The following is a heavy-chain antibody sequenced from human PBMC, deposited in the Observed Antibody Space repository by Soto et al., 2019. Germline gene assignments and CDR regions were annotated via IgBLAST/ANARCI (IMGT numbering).Heavy chain of an antibody. CDR1: GGTFSSYA. D-gene: IGHD6-19*01. Sequence: ASVKVSCKASGGTFSSYAISWVRQAPGQGLEWMGGIIPIFGTANYAQKFQGRVTITADESTSTAYMELSSLRSEDTAVYYCASHTTGYSSGWVAFDIWGQGTMVTVSS. CDR3: ASHTTGYSSGWVAFDI. J-gene: IGHJ3*02. CDR2: IIPIFGTA. V-gene: IGHV1-69*13.